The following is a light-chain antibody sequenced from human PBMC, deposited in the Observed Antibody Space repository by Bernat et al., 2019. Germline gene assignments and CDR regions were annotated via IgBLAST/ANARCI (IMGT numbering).Light chain of an antibody. CDR1: HGIERL. CDR3: QQSANDTRN. CDR2: DAS. V-gene: IGKV1-12*01. Sequence: RVTITCRASHGIERLLAWYQQKPCKAPKLLIYDASTLHPVVPSRFIGSGFGTQFTLTITSLQPEDFAVYYCQQSANDTRNFGGGTNVDI. J-gene: IGKJ4*01.